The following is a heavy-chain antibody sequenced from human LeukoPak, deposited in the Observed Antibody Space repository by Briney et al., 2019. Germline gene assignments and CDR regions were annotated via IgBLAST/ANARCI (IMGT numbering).Heavy chain of an antibody. J-gene: IGHJ3*02. V-gene: IGHV3-7*03. Sequence: GGSLRLSCAASGFTFSRYWMTWVRQTPGKGLEWVANIKHDGSEKYYVDSMKGRLTISRDNVRNSLHLQMTTLRPEDTAVYYCARTMILRTPSGLDIWGQGTMVTVSS. CDR2: IKHDGSEK. CDR3: ARTMILRTPSGLDI. CDR1: GFTFSRYW. D-gene: IGHD3-16*01.